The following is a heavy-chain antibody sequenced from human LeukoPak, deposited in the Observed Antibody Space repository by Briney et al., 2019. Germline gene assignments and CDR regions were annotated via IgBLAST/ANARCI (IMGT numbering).Heavy chain of an antibody. CDR1: GFTFSDYY. V-gene: IGHV3-11*01. CDR2: ISSSGSTI. Sequence: RGSLRLSCAASGFTFSDYYMSWIRQAPGKGLEWVSYISSSGSTIYYADSVKGRFTISRDNAKNSLYLQMNSLRAEDTAVYYCARDYYDSSGYLDYWGQGTLVTVSS. J-gene: IGHJ4*02. CDR3: ARDYYDSSGYLDY. D-gene: IGHD3-22*01.